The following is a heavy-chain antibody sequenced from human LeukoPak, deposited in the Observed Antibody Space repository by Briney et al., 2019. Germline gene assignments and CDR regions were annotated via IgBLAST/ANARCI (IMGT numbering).Heavy chain of an antibody. CDR2: ISAYNGNT. D-gene: IGHD6-19*01. CDR1: GYTFTSYG. Sequence: ASVTVSCKASGYTFTSYGISWVRQAPGQGLEWMGWISAYNGNTNSAQKLQGRVTMTTDTSTSTAYMELRSLRSDDTAVYYCARVYRIAVAGTGGGYYYYGMDVWGQGTTVTVSS. V-gene: IGHV1-18*01. CDR3: ARVYRIAVAGTGGGYYYYGMDV. J-gene: IGHJ6*02.